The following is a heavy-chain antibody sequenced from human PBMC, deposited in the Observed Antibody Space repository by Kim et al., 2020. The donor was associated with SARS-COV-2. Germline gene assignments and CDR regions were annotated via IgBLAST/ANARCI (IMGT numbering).Heavy chain of an antibody. V-gene: IGHV1-3*01. CDR2: INAADGHT. J-gene: IGHJ4*02. CDR1: GYTFSRNA. CDR3: ARDGGFGSGSFYDY. Sequence: ASVKVSCKASGYTFSRNAIHWVRQAPGQSLEWMGWINAADGHTYYSQNFQGRVTITMDTSASTSYMELSSLRYEDTAVYYCARDGGFGSGSFYDYWGQGTLVTVPS. D-gene: IGHD3-10*01.